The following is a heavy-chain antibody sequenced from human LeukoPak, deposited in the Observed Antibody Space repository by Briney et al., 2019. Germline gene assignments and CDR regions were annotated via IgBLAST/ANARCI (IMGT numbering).Heavy chain of an antibody. Sequence: ASVKVSCKVSGYTLTELSMHWVRQAPGKGLEWMGGFDPEDGETIYAQKFQGRVTMTEDTSTDTAYMELSSLRSEDTVVYYCATDPTYYYDRTDYWGQGTLVTVSS. CDR3: ATDPTYYYDRTDY. CDR1: GYTLTELS. D-gene: IGHD3-22*01. J-gene: IGHJ4*02. CDR2: FDPEDGET. V-gene: IGHV1-24*01.